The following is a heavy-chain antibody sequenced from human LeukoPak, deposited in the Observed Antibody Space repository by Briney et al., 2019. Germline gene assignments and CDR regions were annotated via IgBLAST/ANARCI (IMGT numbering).Heavy chain of an antibody. Sequence: SETLSLTCTVSGGSISSYYWSWIRQPPGKGLEWIGYIYYSGSTNYNPSLKSRVTISVDTSKNQFSLKLSSVTAADTAVYYCARDSGRRDAFDMWGQGTMVTVSS. J-gene: IGHJ3*02. V-gene: IGHV4-59*01. CDR3: ARDSGRRDAFDM. D-gene: IGHD6-25*01. CDR2: IYYSGST. CDR1: GGSISSYY.